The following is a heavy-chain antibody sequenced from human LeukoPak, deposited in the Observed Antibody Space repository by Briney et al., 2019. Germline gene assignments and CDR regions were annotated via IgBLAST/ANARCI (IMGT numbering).Heavy chain of an antibody. V-gene: IGHV4-34*01. CDR2: INHSGST. J-gene: IGHJ5*02. CDR1: GGSFSDYY. D-gene: IGHD5-18*01. CDR3: ARRGYTYGWGWFDP. Sequence: PSETLSLTCGVYGGSFSDYYWSWIRQPPGKGLAWIGEINHSGSTNYNPSLKSRVTISVDTSKNQCSLKVNSVTAADTAVYYCARRGYTYGWGWFDPWGQGTLVTVSS.